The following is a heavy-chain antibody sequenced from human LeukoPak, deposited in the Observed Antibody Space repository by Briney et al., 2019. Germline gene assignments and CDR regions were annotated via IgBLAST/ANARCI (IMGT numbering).Heavy chain of an antibody. J-gene: IGHJ6*03. Sequence: GGSLRLSCAASGFTFSSYAMSWVRQAPGKGLEWVSAISGSGGSTYYAESVKGRFTISRDNSKNTLYLQMNSLRAEDTAVYYCAKQGSSWSKSSYYYYYMDVWGKGTTVTISS. CDR3: AKQGSSWSKSSYYYYYMDV. CDR1: GFTFSSYA. V-gene: IGHV3-23*01. D-gene: IGHD6-13*01. CDR2: ISGSGGST.